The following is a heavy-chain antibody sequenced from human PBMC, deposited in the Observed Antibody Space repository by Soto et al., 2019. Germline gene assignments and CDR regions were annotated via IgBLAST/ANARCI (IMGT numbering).Heavy chain of an antibody. CDR2: ISYDGSNK. CDR1: GFTFSSYA. V-gene: IGHV3-30-3*01. D-gene: IGHD3-9*01. CDR3: ARDRGNYDILTGYYRDYYYGMDV. Sequence: PGGSLRLSCAASGFTFSSYAMHWVRQAPGKGLEWVAVISYDGSNKYYADSVKGRFTISRDNSKNTLYLQMNSLRAEDTAVYYCARDRGNYDILTGYYRDYYYGMDVWGQGTTVTVSS. J-gene: IGHJ6*02.